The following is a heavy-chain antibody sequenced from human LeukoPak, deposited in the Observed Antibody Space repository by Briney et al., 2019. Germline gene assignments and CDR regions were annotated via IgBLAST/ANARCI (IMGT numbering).Heavy chain of an antibody. D-gene: IGHD4-17*01. CDR2: IYHSGNT. V-gene: IGHV4-38-2*02. J-gene: IGHJ4*02. CDR3: ARAGYGDSDFDY. CDR1: GYSISSGYY. Sequence: SETLSLTCTVSGYSISSGYYWGWIRQPPGKGLEWIGSIYHSGNTYYNPSLKSRVTISVDTSKNQSSLKLNSVTAADTAVYYCARAGYGDSDFDYWGQGTLVTVSS.